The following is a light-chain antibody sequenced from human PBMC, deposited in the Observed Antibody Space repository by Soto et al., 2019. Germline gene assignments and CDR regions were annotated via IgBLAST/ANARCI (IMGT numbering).Light chain of an antibody. CDR2: DAS. CDR3: QQRSNWPLT. Sequence: EIVLTQSPATLSLSPGERATLSCRASQSVSSYFAWYQQKPGQAPRLLIYDASNRATGIPDRFSGSGSGTDFTLTISSLEPEDFAAYYCQQRSNWPLTFGGGTRVEIK. V-gene: IGKV3-11*01. J-gene: IGKJ4*01. CDR1: QSVSSY.